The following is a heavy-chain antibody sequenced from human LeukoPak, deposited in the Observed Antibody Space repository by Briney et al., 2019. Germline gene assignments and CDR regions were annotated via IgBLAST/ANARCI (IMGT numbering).Heavy chain of an antibody. CDR3: ARDAGQQLSYYYGMDV. D-gene: IGHD6-13*01. J-gene: IGHJ6*02. CDR2: ISWNSGSM. Sequence: GGSLRLSCAASGFIFDDYAVHWVRQAPGKGLEWVSGISWNSGSMEYADSVKGRFTISRDNAKNSLYLQMNSLRAEDTAVYYCARDAGQQLSYYYGMDVWGQGTTVTVSS. V-gene: IGHV3-9*01. CDR1: GFIFDDYA.